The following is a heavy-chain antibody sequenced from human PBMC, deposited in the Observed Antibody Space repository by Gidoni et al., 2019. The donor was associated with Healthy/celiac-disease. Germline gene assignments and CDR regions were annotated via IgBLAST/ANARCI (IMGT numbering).Heavy chain of an antibody. D-gene: IGHD5-18*01. CDR2: INHSGST. Sequence: QVQLQQWGAGLLKPSETLSLTCAVYGGSFSGYYWSWIRQPPGKGLEWIGEINHSGSTNYNPSLKSRVTISVDTSKNQFSLKLSSVTAADTAVYYCASRAGAMVIGRFDYWGQGTLVTVSS. CDR3: ASRAGAMVIGRFDY. CDR1: GGSFSGYY. V-gene: IGHV4-34*01. J-gene: IGHJ4*02.